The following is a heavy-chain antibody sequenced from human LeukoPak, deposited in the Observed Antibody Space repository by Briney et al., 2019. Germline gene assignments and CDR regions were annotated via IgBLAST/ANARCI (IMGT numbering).Heavy chain of an antibody. Sequence: ASVKVSCKTSGYNFTDFYLHWVRQAPGQGPEWLGWVNPTSGATKYAQKFEGRVVLSRGASIDTVYMEMRSLRYDDTAVYYCTTLFISPIAADYWGQGTLVIVS. CDR1: GYNFTDFY. V-gene: IGHV1-2*02. CDR3: TTLFISPIAADY. J-gene: IGHJ4*02. CDR2: VNPTSGAT. D-gene: IGHD2-21*01.